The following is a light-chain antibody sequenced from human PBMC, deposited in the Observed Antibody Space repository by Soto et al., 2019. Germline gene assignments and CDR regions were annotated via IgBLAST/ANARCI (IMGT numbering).Light chain of an antibody. CDR2: EVS. V-gene: IGLV2-14*01. CDR1: SNDIGAYKY. CDR3: SSYTTGSSLYV. Sequence: QSALTQPASVSGSPGQSITISCTGSSNDIGAYKYVSWYQQYPGKAPKLIIFEVSNRASGVSNRFSGSKSGNTSSLTIAGLQAEDEADYHCSSYTTGSSLYVFGGGTQVTVL. J-gene: IGLJ1*01.